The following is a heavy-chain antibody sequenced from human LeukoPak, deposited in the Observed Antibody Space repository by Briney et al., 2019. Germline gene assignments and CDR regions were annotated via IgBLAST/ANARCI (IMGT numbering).Heavy chain of an antibody. CDR3: ARPSPTYYYDSSGLGGAFDI. V-gene: IGHV5-51*01. CDR1: GYSFTSYW. CDR2: IYPGDSDT. Sequence: GESLNISCKGSGYSFTSYWIGWVRQMPGKGLEWMGIIYPGDSDTRYSPSFQGQVTISADKSISTAYLQWSSLKASDTAMYYCARPSPTYYYDSSGLGGAFDIWGQGTMVTVSS. J-gene: IGHJ3*02. D-gene: IGHD3-22*01.